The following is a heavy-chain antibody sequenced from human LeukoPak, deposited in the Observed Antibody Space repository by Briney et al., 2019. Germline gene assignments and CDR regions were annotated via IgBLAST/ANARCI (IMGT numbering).Heavy chain of an antibody. J-gene: IGHJ3*02. CDR2: FSHDASNT. CDR1: AFTFSSYS. D-gene: IGHD3-22*01. V-gene: IGHV3-33*06. CDR3: AKDVHYEGSGYDAFDI. Sequence: GRSLRPSCQAAAFTFSSYSMHWVRQAPGEGLEWVAAFSHDASNTYYADSVKGRFSISRDNSKNTLYLQMNSLRAEDTAGYYWAKDVHYEGSGYDAFDIWDQGTMVTVSS.